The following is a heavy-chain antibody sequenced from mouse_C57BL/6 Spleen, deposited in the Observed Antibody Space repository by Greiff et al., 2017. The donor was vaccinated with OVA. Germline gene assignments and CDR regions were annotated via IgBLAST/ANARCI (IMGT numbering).Heavy chain of an antibody. V-gene: IGHV1-26*01. CDR2: INPNNGGT. CDR3: ARRYGSRYFDV. CDR1: GYTFTDYY. Sequence: VQLQQSGPELVKPGASVKISCKASGYTFTDYYMNWVKQSHGKSLEWIGDINPNNGGTSYNQKFKGKATLTVDKSSSTAYMELRSLTSEDSAVYYCARRYGSRYFDVWGTGTTVTVSS. J-gene: IGHJ1*03. D-gene: IGHD1-1*01.